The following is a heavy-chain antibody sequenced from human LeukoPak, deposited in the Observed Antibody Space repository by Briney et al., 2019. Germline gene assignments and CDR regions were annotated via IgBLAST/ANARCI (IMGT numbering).Heavy chain of an antibody. Sequence: GGSLRLSCAASGFAFSSYAMSWVRQAPGKGLEWVSAISGSGGDTWYADSVRGRFTISRDDSKNTLYMQVNSLRAEDTAVYYCAKDYYDISGSRYDFWGQGTLVTVSS. J-gene: IGHJ4*02. CDR3: AKDYYDISGSRYDF. CDR1: GFAFSSYA. CDR2: ISGSGGDT. V-gene: IGHV3-23*01. D-gene: IGHD3-22*01.